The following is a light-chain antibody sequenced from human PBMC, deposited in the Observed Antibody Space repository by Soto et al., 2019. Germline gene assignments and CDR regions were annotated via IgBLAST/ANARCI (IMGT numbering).Light chain of an antibody. J-gene: IGLJ1*01. CDR2: EGS. Sequence: QSVLTQPASVSGSPGQSITISCTGTSSDVGSYNLVSWYQQHPGKAHKLMIYEGSKRPPGVSNRFSGSKSGNTASLTIFGLQAEDEADYYCCSYAGSSTFYVFGIGTKVTVL. CDR1: SSDVGSYNL. V-gene: IGLV2-23*01. CDR3: CSYAGSSTFYV.